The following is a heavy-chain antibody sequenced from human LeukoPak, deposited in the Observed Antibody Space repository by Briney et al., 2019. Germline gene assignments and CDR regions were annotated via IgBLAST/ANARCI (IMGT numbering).Heavy chain of an antibody. CDR2: IYTSGST. CDR1: GGSISSYY. D-gene: IGHD3-3*01. J-gene: IGHJ4*02. CDR3: ARGYYDFWSGYGTLDY. V-gene: IGHV4-4*07. Sequence: SETLSLTCTVSGGSISSYYWSWIRQPAGKGLEWIGRIYTSGSTNYNPSLKSRVTMSVDTSKNQVSLKLSSVTAADTAVYYCARGYYDFWSGYGTLDYWGQGTLVTVSS.